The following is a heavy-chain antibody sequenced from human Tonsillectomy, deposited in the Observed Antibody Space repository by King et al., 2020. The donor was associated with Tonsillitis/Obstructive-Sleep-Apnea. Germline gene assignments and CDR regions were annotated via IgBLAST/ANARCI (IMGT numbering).Heavy chain of an antibody. Sequence: VQLVESGGGVVQPGRSLRLSCAASGFTFSSYAMHWVRQAPGKGLEWVAVISYDGSNKYYADSVKGRFTISRDNSKNTLYLQMNSLRAEDTAVYYCAILVEMAFWGQGTMVTVSS. D-gene: IGHD5-24*01. J-gene: IGHJ3*01. CDR2: ISYDGSNK. V-gene: IGHV3-30*04. CDR3: AILVEMAF. CDR1: GFTFSSYA.